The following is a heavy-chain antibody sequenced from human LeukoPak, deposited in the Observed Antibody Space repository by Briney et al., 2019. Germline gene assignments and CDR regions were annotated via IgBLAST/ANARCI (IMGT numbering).Heavy chain of an antibody. CDR2: IYYSGST. D-gene: IGHD3-22*01. CDR1: GGSISSYC. Sequence: SETLSLTCTVSGGSISSYCWSWIRQPPGKGLEWIGYIYYSGSTNYNPSLKSRVTISVDTSKNQFSLKLSSVTAADTAVYYCAREDYYDSSGYSSWGQGTLVTVSS. V-gene: IGHV4-59*01. J-gene: IGHJ5*02. CDR3: AREDYYDSSGYSS.